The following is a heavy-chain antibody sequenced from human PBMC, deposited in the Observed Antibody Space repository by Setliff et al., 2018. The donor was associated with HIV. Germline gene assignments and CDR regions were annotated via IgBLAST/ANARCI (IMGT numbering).Heavy chain of an antibody. CDR3: ARRGSYSSPETL. CDR2: TYTSGST. D-gene: IGHD1-26*01. J-gene: IGHJ4*02. Sequence: PSETLSLTCTVSGGSITNYYWSWIRQPPGKGLQWIGYTYTSGSTNYNPSLKSRVTISVDTSKNQFSLKVSSVTAADTAVYYCARRGSYSSPETLWGQGTLVTVSS. CDR1: GGSITNYY. V-gene: IGHV4-4*09.